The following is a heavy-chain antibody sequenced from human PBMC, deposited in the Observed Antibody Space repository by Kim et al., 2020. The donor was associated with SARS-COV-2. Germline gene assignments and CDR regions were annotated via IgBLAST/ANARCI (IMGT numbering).Heavy chain of an antibody. D-gene: IGHD2-2*01. Sequence: GGSLRLSCAASGFTFGDYVMHWVRQAPGKGLEWVSGISWNSGSIGYADSVKGRFTISRDNAKNSLYLQMNSLRAEDTALYYCAKSSSFWTWFDPWGQGTL. V-gene: IGHV3-9*01. J-gene: IGHJ5*02. CDR1: GFTFGDYV. CDR2: ISWNSGSI. CDR3: AKSSSFWTWFDP.